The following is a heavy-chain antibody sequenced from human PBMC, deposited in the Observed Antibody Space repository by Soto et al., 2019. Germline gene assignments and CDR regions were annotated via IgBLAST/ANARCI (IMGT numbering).Heavy chain of an antibody. CDR2: MNPNTGDS. CDR1: GYTFTSYD. D-gene: IGHD1-1*01. V-gene: IGHV1-8*01. Sequence: ASVKVSCKASGYTFTSYDIYWVRQATGQGLEWMGWMNPNTGDSSYAQRFQGRVTMTSDTSITTAHMELSSLRSEDTAVYYCARRAETNGWNGFGADKYYFDFWGQGTLVTVSS. CDR3: ARRAETNGWNGFGADKYYFDF. J-gene: IGHJ4*02.